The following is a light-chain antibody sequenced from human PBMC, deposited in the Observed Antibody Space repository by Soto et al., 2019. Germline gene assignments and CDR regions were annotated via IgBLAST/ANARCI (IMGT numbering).Light chain of an antibody. CDR1: QSISNH. V-gene: IGKV1-5*01. CDR3: QQYNTFSYS. CDR2: DAS. J-gene: IGKJ2*03. Sequence: DIQMTQSPSSLSASVEDRVIITCRASQSISNHLNWYQQKPGKAPKLLISDASVLKSGVPSRFSGTGSGKEFTLTISSLKPDDFATYYCQQYNTFSYSFGQGTKVDIK.